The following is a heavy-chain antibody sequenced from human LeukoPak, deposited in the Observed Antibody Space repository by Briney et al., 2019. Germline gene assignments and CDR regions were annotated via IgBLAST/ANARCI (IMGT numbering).Heavy chain of an antibody. Sequence: VASVKVSCKASGYTFTSYGISWVRQAPGQGLEWMGWISAYNGNTNYAQKLQGRVSMTTDTSTSTAYMELRSLRSDDTAVYYCAREGSIAVAGTEGYYYYYGMDVWGQGTTVTVSS. D-gene: IGHD6-19*01. V-gene: IGHV1-18*01. CDR1: GYTFTSYG. J-gene: IGHJ6*02. CDR3: AREGSIAVAGTEGYYYYYGMDV. CDR2: ISAYNGNT.